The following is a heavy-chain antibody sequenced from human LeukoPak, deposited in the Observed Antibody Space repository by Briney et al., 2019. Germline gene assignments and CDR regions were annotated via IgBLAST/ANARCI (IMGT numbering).Heavy chain of an antibody. CDR1: GFTFSAYG. Sequence: GGSLRLSCVASGFTFSAYGMQWVRQAPGKGLEWVAFIWYDGTKKYYGESVRGRFTISRDNSENMVYLQMNSLGAEDTAVYYCARGGRSGYSYGDRWGQGTLVTVSS. V-gene: IGHV3-30*02. J-gene: IGHJ5*02. CDR3: ARGGRSGYSYGDR. D-gene: IGHD5-18*01. CDR2: IWYDGTKK.